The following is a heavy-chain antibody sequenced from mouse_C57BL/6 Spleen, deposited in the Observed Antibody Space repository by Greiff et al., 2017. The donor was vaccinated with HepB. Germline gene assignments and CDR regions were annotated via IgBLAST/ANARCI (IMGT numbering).Heavy chain of an antibody. J-gene: IGHJ4*01. V-gene: IGHV7-3*01. CDR1: GFTFTDYY. Sequence: EVQRVESGGGLVQPGGSLSLSCAASGFTFTDYYMSWVRQPPGKALEWLGFIRNKANGYTTEYSASVKGRFTISRDNSQSILYLQMNALRAEDSATYYCARSLLLGMDYWGQGTSVTVSS. CDR2: IRNKANGYTT. D-gene: IGHD1-1*01. CDR3: ARSLLLGMDY.